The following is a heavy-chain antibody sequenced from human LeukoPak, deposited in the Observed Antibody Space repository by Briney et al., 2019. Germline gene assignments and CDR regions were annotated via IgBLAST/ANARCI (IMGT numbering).Heavy chain of an antibody. D-gene: IGHD6-13*01. CDR1: GFTFSSYW. Sequence: PGGSLRLSCAASGFTFSSYWMSWVRQAPGKGLEWVANIKQDGSEKYYVDSVKGRFTISRDNAKNSLYLQMNSLRAEDTAVYYCARALRIGIAAAGLDYWGQGTLVTVSS. CDR3: ARALRIGIAAAGLDY. V-gene: IGHV3-7*01. CDR2: IKQDGSEK. J-gene: IGHJ4*02.